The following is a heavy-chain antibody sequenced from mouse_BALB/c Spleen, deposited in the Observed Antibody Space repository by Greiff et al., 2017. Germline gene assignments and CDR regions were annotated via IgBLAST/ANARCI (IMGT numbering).Heavy chain of an antibody. J-gene: IGHJ1*01. CDR3: ARGDGNRWYFDV. D-gene: IGHD2-1*01. CDR1: GYTFTSYW. V-gene: IGHV1-7*01. Sequence: QVQLKQSGAELAKPGASVKMSCKASGYTFTSYWMHWVKQRPGQGLEWIGYINPSTGYTEYNQKFKDKATLTADKSSSTAYMQLSSLTSEDSAVYYCARGDGNRWYFDVWGAGTTVTVSS. CDR2: INPSTGYT.